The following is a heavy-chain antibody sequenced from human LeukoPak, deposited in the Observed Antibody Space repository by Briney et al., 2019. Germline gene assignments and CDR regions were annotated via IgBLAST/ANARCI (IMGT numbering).Heavy chain of an antibody. CDR3: AKETLRFGELVQDFA. J-gene: IGHJ5*02. Sequence: GGSLRLSCAASDFTGSGNYMSWVRQAPGKGLERVSVIYSGGSPYYADSVKGRFTVSRDDSENTLYLQMNSLRAEDTAVYYCAKETLRFGELVQDFAWGQGTLVTVSS. CDR1: DFTGSGNY. CDR2: IYSGGSP. D-gene: IGHD3-10*01. V-gene: IGHV3-53*01.